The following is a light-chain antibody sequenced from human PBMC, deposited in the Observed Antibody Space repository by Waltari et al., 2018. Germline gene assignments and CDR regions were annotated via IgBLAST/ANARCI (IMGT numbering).Light chain of an antibody. CDR1: QDISRR. V-gene: IGKV1-12*01. CDR3: QQSYNFPLT. CDR2: AAS. Sequence: DIQMTQYPSSVSASVGDRVTITCRASQDISRRLGWYQQKPGTAPKLLIYAASSLQSGVPSRFSGSGSGTAFTLTISSLQPEDFATYYCQQSYNFPLTFGGGTKVEVK. J-gene: IGKJ4*01.